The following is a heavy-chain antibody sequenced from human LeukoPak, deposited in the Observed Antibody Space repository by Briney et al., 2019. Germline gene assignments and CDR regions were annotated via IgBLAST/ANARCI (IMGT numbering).Heavy chain of an antibody. V-gene: IGHV3-30*03. J-gene: IGHJ4*02. CDR3: ARSGGGYCSGGSCY. CDR2: ISYDGSNK. CDR1: GFTFSSYG. Sequence: GGSLRLSCAASGFTFSSYGMHWVRQAPGKGLEWVAVISYDGSNKYYADSVKGRFTISRDNSKNTMYLQMNSLRAEDTAVYYCARSGGGYCSGGSCYWGQGTLVTVSS. D-gene: IGHD2-15*01.